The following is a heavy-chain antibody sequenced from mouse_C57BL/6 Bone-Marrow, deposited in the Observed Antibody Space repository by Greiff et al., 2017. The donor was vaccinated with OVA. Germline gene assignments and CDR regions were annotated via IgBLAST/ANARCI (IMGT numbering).Heavy chain of an antibody. CDR3: ARSLISPDY. J-gene: IGHJ2*01. V-gene: IGHV1-19*01. Sequence: DVQLQESGPVLVKPGASVKMSCKASGYTFTDYYMNWVKQSHGKSLEWIGVINPYNGGTSYNQKFKGKATLTVDKSSSTAYMELNSLTSEDSAVYYCARSLISPDYWGQGTTLTVSS. CDR2: INPYNGGT. CDR1: GYTFTDYY.